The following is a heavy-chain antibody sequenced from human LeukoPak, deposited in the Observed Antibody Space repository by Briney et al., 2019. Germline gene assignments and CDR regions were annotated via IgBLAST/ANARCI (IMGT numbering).Heavy chain of an antibody. D-gene: IGHD6-19*01. J-gene: IGHJ3*02. CDR2: INAGNGNT. CDR1: GYTVTSYA. Sequence: SVKVSCKASGYTVTSYAMHWVRQAPGQGLEWMGWINAGNGNTKYSQKFQGRVTITRDTSASTAYMELSSLRSEDTAVYYCARSSPASFRPYSIGWDINGFDIWGQGTMVTVSS. CDR3: ARSSPASFRPYSIGWDINGFDI. V-gene: IGHV1-3*01.